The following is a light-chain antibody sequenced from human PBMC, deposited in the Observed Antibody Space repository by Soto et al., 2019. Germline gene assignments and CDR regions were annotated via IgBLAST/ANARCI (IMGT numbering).Light chain of an antibody. CDR3: SSSTTSSSYV. V-gene: IGLV2-14*01. J-gene: IGLJ1*01. CDR1: SSDVGGYNY. Sequence: QSALTQPASVSGSPGQSITISCTGTSSDVGGYNYVSWYQQHPGKAPKLMIYDVSNRPSGVSNRFSGSKSGNTASLTISGLQAEDEADYYCSSSTTSSSYVFATGTKLTVL. CDR2: DVS.